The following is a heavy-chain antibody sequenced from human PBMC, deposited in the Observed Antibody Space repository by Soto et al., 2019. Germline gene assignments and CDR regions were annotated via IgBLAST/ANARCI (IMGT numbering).Heavy chain of an antibody. CDR2: ILPVSAPP. D-gene: IGHD3-3*01. CDR3: ATDSNYDVSNSF. CDR1: GGTLNNYA. J-gene: IGHJ4*02. Sequence: QVQLVQSGAEVNKPGSSVRVSCKASGGTLNNYAINWVRQAPGQGLEWMGGILPVSAPPDYAQKFQGRVSITADHSTSTVYMELSRLKSDDTAVYFCATDSNYDVSNSFWGQGTLVTVSS. V-gene: IGHV1-69*01.